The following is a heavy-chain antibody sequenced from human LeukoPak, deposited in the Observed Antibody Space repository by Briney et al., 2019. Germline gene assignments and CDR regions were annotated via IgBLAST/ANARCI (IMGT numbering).Heavy chain of an antibody. Sequence: ASVKVSCKASGYTFTSYDINWVRHATGQGLEWMGWMNPNSGSTGYAQKFQGRVTITRNTSISTAYMELSGLRSEDTAVYYCARSRSTGYPYYFEYWGQGTLVTVFS. CDR2: MNPNSGST. CDR3: ARSRSTGYPYYFEY. V-gene: IGHV1-8*03. J-gene: IGHJ4*02. CDR1: GYTFTSYD. D-gene: IGHD5-12*01.